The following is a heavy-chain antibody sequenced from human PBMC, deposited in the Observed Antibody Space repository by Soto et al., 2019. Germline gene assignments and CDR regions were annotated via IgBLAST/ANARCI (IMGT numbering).Heavy chain of an antibody. D-gene: IGHD2-2*01. Sequence: QVQLQESGPGLVKPSETLSLTCSVSGVSTSNHYWTWIRKPPGQGPEWIGCIYYRGTTNYNASFNXRXTLXLDTSKNQFSLKLTSVTTADTAVYYCARGGGSPYHDHEFDYWGQGILVTVSS. CDR2: IYYRGTT. J-gene: IGHJ4*02. V-gene: IGHV4-59*11. CDR1: GVSTSNHY. CDR3: ARGGGSPYHDHEFDY.